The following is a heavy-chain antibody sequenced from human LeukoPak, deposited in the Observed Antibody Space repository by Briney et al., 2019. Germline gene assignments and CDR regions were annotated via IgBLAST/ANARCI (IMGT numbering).Heavy chain of an antibody. CDR3: ARSYDSSGTLGIY. Sequence: SETLSLTCTVSAGFIISSSYYWGWIRQPPGKGLEWIGSINYSGSIYYNPSLKSRVTISVDTSKNQFSLKLSSVTAADTAVYYCARSYDSSGTLGIYWGQGTLVTVSS. D-gene: IGHD3-22*01. CDR1: AGFIISSSYY. J-gene: IGHJ4*02. CDR2: INYSGSI. V-gene: IGHV4-39*07.